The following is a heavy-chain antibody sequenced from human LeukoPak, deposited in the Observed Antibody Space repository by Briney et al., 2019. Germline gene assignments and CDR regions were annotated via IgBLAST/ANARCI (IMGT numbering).Heavy chain of an antibody. CDR3: ARNSSDWYGYMDV. J-gene: IGHJ6*04. V-gene: IGHV1-18*01. CDR2: ISTYNGYA. CDR1: GYTFTSYG. D-gene: IGHD6-19*01. Sequence: ASVKVSCKASGYTFTSYGISWVRQAPGQGLEWMGWISTYNGYANYAQKLQGRVTMTTETSTNTAYMELRSLRSDDTAVYYCARNSSDWYGYMDVWGKGTTVTVSS.